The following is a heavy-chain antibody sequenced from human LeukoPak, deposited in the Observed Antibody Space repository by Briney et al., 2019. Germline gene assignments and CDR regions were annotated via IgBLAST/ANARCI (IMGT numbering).Heavy chain of an antibody. CDR1: GFTFSSYW. V-gene: IGHV3-7*01. D-gene: IGHD3-3*01. J-gene: IGHJ4*02. Sequence: GGSLRLSCAASGFTFSSYWMSWVRQAPGKGLEWVANIKQDGSEKYYVDSVKGRFTISRDNAKNSLYLQMNSLRAEDTAVYYCAREGVLDYDFWSGYYFDYWGQGTLVTVSS. CDR2: IKQDGSEK. CDR3: AREGVLDYDFWSGYYFDY.